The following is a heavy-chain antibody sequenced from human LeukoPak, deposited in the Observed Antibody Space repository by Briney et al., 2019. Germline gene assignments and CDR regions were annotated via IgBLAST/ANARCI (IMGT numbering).Heavy chain of an antibody. Sequence: GGSLTLSCAASGFTFSTYAMSWVRQAPGKGLEWVSGISGSGGSTYYADFVKGWFTISRDNSQNPLYLQMNSLRGEDPGVYYRAKSPLGSHWVDFDYWGQGTLVTVSS. CDR3: AKSPLGSHWVDFDY. D-gene: IGHD3-10*01. V-gene: IGHV3-23*01. CDR1: GFTFSTYA. J-gene: IGHJ4*02. CDR2: ISGSGGST.